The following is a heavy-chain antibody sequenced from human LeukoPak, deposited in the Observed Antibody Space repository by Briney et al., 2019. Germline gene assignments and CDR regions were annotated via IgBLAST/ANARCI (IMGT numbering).Heavy chain of an antibody. J-gene: IGHJ3*02. CDR1: GGSNSSYY. CDR3: ARLGAFDI. Sequence: SETLSLTCTVSGGSNSSYYWSWIRQPPGKGLEWIGYIYYSGSTNYNPSLKSRVTILVDTSKNQFSLKLSSVTAADTAVYYCARLGAFDIWGQGTMVTVSS. CDR2: IYYSGST. V-gene: IGHV4-59*08.